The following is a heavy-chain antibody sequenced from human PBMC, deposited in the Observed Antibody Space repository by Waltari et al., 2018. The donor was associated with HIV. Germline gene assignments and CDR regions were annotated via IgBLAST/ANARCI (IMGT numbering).Heavy chain of an antibody. D-gene: IGHD3-9*01. Sequence: QVQLVQSGSALKKPGASVKLSCKASGYTFTKYPLNWVRQAPGQGLEWMGWINTNTGNPTYAQGFTGRLVFSLDTSVSTTYLQISSLKAEDTAVYYCVRSGDNNRNDFWGQGTLVTVSS. J-gene: IGHJ4*02. CDR2: INTNTGNP. CDR1: GYTFTKYP. CDR3: VRSGDNNRNDF. V-gene: IGHV7-4-1*02.